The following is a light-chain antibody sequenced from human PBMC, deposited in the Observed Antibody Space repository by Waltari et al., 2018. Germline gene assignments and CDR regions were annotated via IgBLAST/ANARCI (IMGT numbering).Light chain of an antibody. V-gene: IGKV3-20*01. J-gene: IGKJ4*01. CDR3: QQYESSRLT. CDR2: DAS. Sequence: EIVLTQSPGTLSLSPGERATLSCRASQSVSNNYLAWYQQKPGQAPRLLIHDASRRATGIPDRFSGSGSGTDFTLIISRLDPEDFAVYYCQQYESSRLTFGGGTKVEIK. CDR1: QSVSNNY.